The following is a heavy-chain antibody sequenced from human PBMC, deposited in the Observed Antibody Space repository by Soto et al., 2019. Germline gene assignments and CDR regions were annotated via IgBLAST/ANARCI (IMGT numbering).Heavy chain of an antibody. CDR1: GFTFDDYA. CDR3: AKDWVGSWLFDY. Sequence: EVQLVESGGGLVQPGRSLRLSCAASGFTFDDYAMHWVRQAPGKGLEWVSDISWNSGSIGYADSLTGRVTISRVNANNYLYLQMNIVRSEDTALYCCAKDWVGSWLFDYWGQGTLVTVSS. CDR2: ISWNSGSI. D-gene: IGHD1-26*01. V-gene: IGHV3-9*01. J-gene: IGHJ4*02.